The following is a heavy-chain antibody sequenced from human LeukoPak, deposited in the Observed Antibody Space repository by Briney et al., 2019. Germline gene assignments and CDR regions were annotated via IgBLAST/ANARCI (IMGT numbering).Heavy chain of an antibody. V-gene: IGHV1-46*01. CDR2: INPSGGST. Sequence: GASVKVSCKASGYTFTSYYMHWVRQAPGQGLEWMGIINPSGGSTSYAQKFQGRVTMTRDTSTSTVYMELSSLRSEDTAVYSCAKLSSEAATDYWGQGTLVTVSS. J-gene: IGHJ4*02. D-gene: IGHD2-15*01. CDR1: GYTFTSYY. CDR3: AKLSSEAATDY.